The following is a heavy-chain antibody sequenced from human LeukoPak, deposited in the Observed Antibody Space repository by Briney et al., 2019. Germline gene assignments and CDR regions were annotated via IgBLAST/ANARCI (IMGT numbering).Heavy chain of an antibody. V-gene: IGHV3-48*03. D-gene: IGHD3-9*01. CDR3: ARDRNDILTGYYSYYYYGMDV. J-gene: IGHJ6*02. Sequence: PGGSLRLSCAASGFTFSSYEMNWVRQAPGKGLEWVSYISSSGSTIYYADSVKGRFTISRDNAKNSLYLQMNGLRAEDTAVYYCARDRNDILTGYYSYYYYGMDVWGQGTTVTVSS. CDR2: ISSSGSTI. CDR1: GFTFSSYE.